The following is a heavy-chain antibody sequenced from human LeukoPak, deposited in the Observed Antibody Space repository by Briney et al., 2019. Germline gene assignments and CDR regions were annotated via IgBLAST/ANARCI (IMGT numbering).Heavy chain of an antibody. J-gene: IGHJ6*02. CDR2: ISWNSGSI. V-gene: IGHV3-9*01. CDR3: AKASRQGVGATSYYYYGMDV. CDR1: GFTFSRDW. D-gene: IGHD1-26*01. Sequence: GGSLRLSCAASGFTFSRDWMHWVRQAPGKGLEWVSGISWNSGSIGYADSVKGRFTISRDNAKNSLYLQMNSLRAEDTALYYCAKASRQGVGATSYYYYGMDVWGQGTTVTVSS.